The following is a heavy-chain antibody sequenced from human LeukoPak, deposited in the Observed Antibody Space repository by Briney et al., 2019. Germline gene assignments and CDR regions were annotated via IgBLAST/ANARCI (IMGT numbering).Heavy chain of an antibody. Sequence: SVKVSCKASGGTFSSYAISWVRQAPGQGLEWMGGIIPIFGTANYAQKFQGRVTITADESTSTAYMELSSLRSEDTAVYYCAREAGDYYDSSGYIYWGQETLVTVSS. CDR2: IIPIFGTA. CDR3: AREAGDYYDSSGYIY. D-gene: IGHD3-22*01. CDR1: GGTFSSYA. V-gene: IGHV1-69*13. J-gene: IGHJ4*02.